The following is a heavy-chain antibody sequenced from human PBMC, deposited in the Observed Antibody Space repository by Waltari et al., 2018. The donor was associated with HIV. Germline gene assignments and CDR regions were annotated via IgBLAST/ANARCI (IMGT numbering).Heavy chain of an antibody. D-gene: IGHD3-16*02. CDR2: IYTSGST. CDR1: GGSISSYY. J-gene: IGHJ4*02. V-gene: IGHV4-4*07. Sequence: QAKLQESGPGLVKPSETLSLTCTVPGGSISSYYWSWIRQPAGKGLEWIGRIYTSGSTNYNPSLKSRVTMSVDTSKNQFSLKLSSVTAADTAVYYCAGTYYDYVWGSYRPPPFDYWGQGTLVTVSS. CDR3: AGTYYDYVWGSYRPPPFDY.